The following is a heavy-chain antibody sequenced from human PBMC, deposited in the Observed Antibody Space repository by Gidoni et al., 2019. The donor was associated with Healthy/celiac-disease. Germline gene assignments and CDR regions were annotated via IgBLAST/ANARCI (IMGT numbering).Heavy chain of an antibody. Sequence: QVQLVQSGSELKKPGASVKVSCTASGYTFHSSAMNRVRQAPGQGLEWMGWINTNTGNPTYAQGFTGRFVFSLDTSVSTAYLQISSLKAEDTAVYYCATDGRYYYDSSGYYEETWYFDYWGQGTLVTVSS. CDR3: ATDGRYYYDSSGYYEETWYFDY. D-gene: IGHD3-22*01. CDR1: GYTFHSSA. J-gene: IGHJ4*02. CDR2: INTNTGNP. V-gene: IGHV7-4-1*02.